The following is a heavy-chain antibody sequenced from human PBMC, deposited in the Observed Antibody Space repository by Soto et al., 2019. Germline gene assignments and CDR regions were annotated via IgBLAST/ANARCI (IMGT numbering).Heavy chain of an antibody. D-gene: IGHD6-6*01. J-gene: IGHJ6*02. CDR2: IVVGSGNT. Sequence: SVKFSCKASGFTFTSSAVQCVRQARGQRLEWIGWIVVGSGNTNYAQKFQERVTITRDMSTSTAYMELSSLRSEDTAVYYCASPLYSSSPYYYYYGMDVWGQGTTVTVSS. V-gene: IGHV1-58*01. CDR1: GFTFTSSA. CDR3: ASPLYSSSPYYYYYGMDV.